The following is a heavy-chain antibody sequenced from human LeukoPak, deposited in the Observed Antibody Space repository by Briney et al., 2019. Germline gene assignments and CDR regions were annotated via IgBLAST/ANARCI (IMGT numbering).Heavy chain of an antibody. J-gene: IGHJ3*02. CDR3: ARAPLSIVVVPAANAFDI. Sequence: ASVKVSCKASGYTFTSYGISWVRQAPGQGLEWMGWISAYNGNTNYAQKLQGRVTMTTDTSTSTAYMELRSLRSDDTAVYYCARAPLSIVVVPAANAFDIWGQGTMATVSS. D-gene: IGHD2-2*01. V-gene: IGHV1-18*04. CDR1: GYTFTSYG. CDR2: ISAYNGNT.